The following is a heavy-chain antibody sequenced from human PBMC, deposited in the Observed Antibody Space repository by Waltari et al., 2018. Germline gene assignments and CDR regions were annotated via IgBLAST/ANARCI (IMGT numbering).Heavy chain of an antibody. CDR3: ARTRTGLMVRGVMAWFDP. CDR2: IMPIFGTA. D-gene: IGHD3-10*01. CDR1: GGTFSSYA. V-gene: IGHV1-69*05. J-gene: IGHJ5*02. Sequence: QVQLVQSGAEVKKPGSSVKVSCKASGGTFSSYAISWVRQAPGQGLEWMGGIMPIFGTANYAQKFQGIVTITTDESTSTAYMELSSLRSEDTAVYYCARTRTGLMVRGVMAWFDPWGQGTLVTVSS.